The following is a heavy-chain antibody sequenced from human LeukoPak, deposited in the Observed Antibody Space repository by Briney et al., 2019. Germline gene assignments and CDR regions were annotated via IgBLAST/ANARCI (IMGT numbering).Heavy chain of an antibody. CDR1: GGSISSSSYY. CDR2: IYYSGST. J-gene: IGHJ4*02. CDR3: ARHHNQYYDYVWGSYRYSGFDY. D-gene: IGHD3-16*02. Sequence: PSETLSLTCTVSGGSISSSSYYWGWIRQPPGKGLEWIGSIYYSGSTYYNPSLKSRVTISVDTSKNQFSLKLSSVTAADTAVYYCARHHNQYYDYVWGSYRYSGFDYWGQGTLVTVSS. V-gene: IGHV4-39*01.